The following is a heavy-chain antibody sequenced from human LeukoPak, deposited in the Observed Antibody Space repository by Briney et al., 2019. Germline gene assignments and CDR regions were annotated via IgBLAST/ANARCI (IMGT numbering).Heavy chain of an antibody. J-gene: IGHJ4*02. V-gene: IGHV4-39*07. CDR1: GGSISSSSYY. CDR2: IYYSGST. D-gene: IGHD5-24*01. Sequence: PSETLSLTCTVSGGSISSSSYYWGWIRQPPGKGLEWIGSIYYSGSTYYNPSLKSRVTISVDTSKNQFSLKLSSVTAADTAVYYCARDRDGYHDYWGQGTLVTVSS. CDR3: ARDRDGYHDY.